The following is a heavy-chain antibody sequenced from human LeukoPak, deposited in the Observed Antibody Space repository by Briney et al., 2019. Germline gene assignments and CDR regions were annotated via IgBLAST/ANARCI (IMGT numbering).Heavy chain of an antibody. CDR3: AKDIHPGLDSGASCCFDY. CDR1: GYTFSRHG. D-gene: IGHD3-22*01. J-gene: IGHJ4*02. CDR2: VSGYNSNT. V-gene: IGHV1-18*01. Sequence: ASVKVSCKTSGYTFSRHGITWVRHPHGQGLELMGLVSGYNSNTNYAQSVQGRVTMNSASSTNTAYMEPRSLRSDDTAGYYCAKDIHPGLDSGASCCFDYWGQGTPVTVSS.